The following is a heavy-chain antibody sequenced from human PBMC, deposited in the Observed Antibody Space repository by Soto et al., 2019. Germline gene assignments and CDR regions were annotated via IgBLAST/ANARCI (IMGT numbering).Heavy chain of an antibody. CDR1: GYTFTSYA. D-gene: IGHD3-22*01. CDR3: ARGLHLGYYDRSSYLDY. Sequence: GASVKVSCKASGYTFTSYAMHWVRQAPGQRLEWMGWINAGNGNTKYSQKFQGRVTITRDTSASTAYMELSSLRSEDTAVYYCARGLHLGYYDRSSYLDYSAQGPLVSVSS. J-gene: IGHJ4*02. V-gene: IGHV1-3*01. CDR2: INAGNGNT.